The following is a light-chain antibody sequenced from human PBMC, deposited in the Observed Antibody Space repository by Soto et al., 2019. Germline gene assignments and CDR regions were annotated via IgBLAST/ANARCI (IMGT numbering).Light chain of an antibody. J-gene: IGLJ1*01. Sequence: QSALTQPASVSGSPGQSITISCTGTSSDVGGYNYVSWYQQHPGKAPKLMIYDVSNRPSGVSNRFSGSKSGDTASLTISGLQAEDEAVYYCCSYTSSSTLYVFGTGTKLTVL. CDR1: SSDVGGYNY. CDR3: CSYTSSSTLYV. V-gene: IGLV2-14*01. CDR2: DVS.